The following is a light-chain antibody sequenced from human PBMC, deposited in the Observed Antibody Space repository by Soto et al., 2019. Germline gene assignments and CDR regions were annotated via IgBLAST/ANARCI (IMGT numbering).Light chain of an antibody. CDR2: DAS. CDR3: QQRSNWYT. J-gene: IGKJ2*01. V-gene: IGKV3-11*01. CDR1: QSVTTS. Sequence: EIVLTQSPANLSLSPGERATLSCRASQSVTTSLAWYQQKPGQAPRLLIYDASNRATGIPARFSGSGSGTDFPLTVSSLEPEDFAVYYCQQRSNWYTFGQGTKLEVK.